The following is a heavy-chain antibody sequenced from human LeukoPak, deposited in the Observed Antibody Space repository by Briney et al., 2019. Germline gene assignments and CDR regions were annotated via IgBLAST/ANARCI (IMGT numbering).Heavy chain of an antibody. CDR1: GYTFTSYG. D-gene: IGHD6-19*01. V-gene: IGHV1-18*01. CDR3: ARAQGVAGHNWFDP. J-gene: IGHJ5*02. Sequence: ASVKVSCKASGYTFTSYGISWVRQAPGQGLEWMGWISAYNGNTNYAQKLQGRVAMTTDTSTSTAYMELRSLRSDDTAVYYCARAQGVAGHNWFDPWGQGTLVTVSS. CDR2: ISAYNGNT.